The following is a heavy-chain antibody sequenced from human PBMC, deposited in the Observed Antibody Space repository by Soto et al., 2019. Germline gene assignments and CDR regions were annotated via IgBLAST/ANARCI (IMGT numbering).Heavy chain of an antibody. CDR3: ASNRDYYDSSGYYSIRLWY. J-gene: IGHJ4*02. CDR1: GYTFTGYY. D-gene: IGHD3-22*01. CDR2: INPKSGNT. Sequence: QVQLVQSGAEVKKPGASVKVSCKPSGYTFTGYYMHWVRQAPGQGLEWMGWINPKSGNTNYAQKLQGRVTMTTDTSTSTAYMELRSLRSDDTAVYYCASNRDYYDSSGYYSIRLWYWGQGTLVTVSS. V-gene: IGHV1-2*02.